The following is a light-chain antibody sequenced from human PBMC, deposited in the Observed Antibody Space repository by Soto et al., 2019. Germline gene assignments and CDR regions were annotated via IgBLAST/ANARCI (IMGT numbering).Light chain of an antibody. CDR2: GAP. CDR1: LSFNSN. J-gene: IGKJ2*01. CDR3: QQYNNRLMFT. Sequence: EIVMTQSPSTLSVSPGERATLSCRASLSFNSNLTCYQQKPCQAPRHHIDGAPTMATAIPARFSGSGSGTEFALTISSLQSEDFAVYYCQQYNNRLMFTFGQRTKLQIK. V-gene: IGKV3-15*01.